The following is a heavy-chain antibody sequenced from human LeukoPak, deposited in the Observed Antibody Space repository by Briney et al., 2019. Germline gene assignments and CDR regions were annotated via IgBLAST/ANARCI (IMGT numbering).Heavy chain of an antibody. CDR2: ISSSSRTL. J-gene: IGHJ3*02. CDR1: GFTFSSYS. D-gene: IGHD5-24*01. Sequence: GGSLRLSCVASGFTFSSYSMNWVRQAPGKGLEWVSYISSSSRTLYYADSVKGRFTISRDNAKNSLYLQMRSLRDEDTAVYYWAKDRVEAVIWGQGTMVPVFS. CDR3: AKDRVEAVI. V-gene: IGHV3-48*02.